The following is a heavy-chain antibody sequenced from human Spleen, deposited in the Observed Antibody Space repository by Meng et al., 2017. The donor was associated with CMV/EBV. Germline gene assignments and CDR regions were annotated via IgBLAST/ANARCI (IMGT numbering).Heavy chain of an antibody. D-gene: IGHD3-22*01. CDR3: AKDIGSGYYYTSRPIDY. CDR2: ISGSGGST. J-gene: IGHJ4*02. Sequence: GESLKISCAASGFTVSSNYMSWVRQAPGKGLEWVSAISGSGGSTYYADSVKGRFTISRDNSKNTLYLQMNSLRAEDTAVYYCAKDIGSGYYYTSRPIDYWGQGTLVTVSS. CDR1: GFTVSSNY. V-gene: IGHV3-23*01.